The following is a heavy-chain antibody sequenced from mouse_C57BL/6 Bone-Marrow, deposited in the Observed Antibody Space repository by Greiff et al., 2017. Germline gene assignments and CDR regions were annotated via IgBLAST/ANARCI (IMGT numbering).Heavy chain of an antibody. CDR1: GYSFTDYN. V-gene: IGHV1-39*01. D-gene: IGHD1-1*01. J-gene: IGHJ4*01. Sequence: VQLQQSGPELVKPGASVKISCKASGYSFTDYNMNWVKQSNGKSLEWIGVINPNYGTTSYNQKFKGNATLTVDQSSSTAYMQLNSQTSYDSAVYYCARGTTVVATPYYAMYYWGQGTSVTVSS. CDR2: INPNYGTT. CDR3: ARGTTVVATPYYAMYY.